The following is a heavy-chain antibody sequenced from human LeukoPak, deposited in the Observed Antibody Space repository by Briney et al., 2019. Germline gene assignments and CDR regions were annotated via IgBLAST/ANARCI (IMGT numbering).Heavy chain of an antibody. Sequence: GGSLRLSCAASGFTFNSYGMHWVRQAPGKGPEWVALIWYDGSNKYYGDSVKGRFTISRDNSKNTVYLQMNSLRAEDTGVYYCARDRLEAVTDDDYFDYWGQGTLVTVSS. CDR3: ARDRLEAVTDDDYFDY. CDR1: GFTFNSYG. D-gene: IGHD2-21*02. J-gene: IGHJ4*02. V-gene: IGHV3-33*01. CDR2: IWYDGSNK.